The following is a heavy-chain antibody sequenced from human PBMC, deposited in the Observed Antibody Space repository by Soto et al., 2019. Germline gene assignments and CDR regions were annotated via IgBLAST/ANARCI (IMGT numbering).Heavy chain of an antibody. D-gene: IGHD1-26*01. CDR3: ARGTRPWELAGYFDY. CDR2: INPSGGST. V-gene: IGHV1-46*01. J-gene: IGHJ4*02. CDR1: GYTFTSYY. Sequence: GASVKVSCKASGYTFTSYYMHWVRQAPGQGLEWMGIINPSGGSTSYAQKFQGRVTMTRDTSTSTVYMELSSLRSEDTAVHYCARGTRPWELAGYFDYWGQGTLVTVSS.